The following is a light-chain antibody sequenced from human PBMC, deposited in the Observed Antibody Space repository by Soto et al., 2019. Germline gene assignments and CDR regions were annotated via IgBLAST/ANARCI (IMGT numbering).Light chain of an antibody. CDR1: SSDVGGYKY. CDR2: EVN. V-gene: IGLV2-14*01. J-gene: IGLJ3*02. Sequence: QSALTQPASVSASPGQPITISCTGTSSDVGGYKYVSWYQHHPGKAPKLMIYEVNNRPSGVSNRFSGSKSGNTASLTISGLQAEDEADYYCLSYTRANTRVFGGGTKLTVL. CDR3: LSYTRANTRV.